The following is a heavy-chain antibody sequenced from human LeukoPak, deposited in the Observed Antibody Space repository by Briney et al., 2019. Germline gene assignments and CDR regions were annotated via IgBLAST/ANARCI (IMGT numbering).Heavy chain of an antibody. Sequence: AGGSLRLSCAASGFTFSGYAMSWVRQAPGKGLEWVSANSGNGGTTYYADSVKGRFTISRDNSKNTLYLQMNSLRAEDTAVYYCAPPLIGVWFGELPKLDYWGQGTLVTVSS. V-gene: IGHV3-23*01. CDR3: APPLIGVWFGELPKLDY. J-gene: IGHJ4*02. D-gene: IGHD3-10*01. CDR2: NSGNGGTT. CDR1: GFTFSGYA.